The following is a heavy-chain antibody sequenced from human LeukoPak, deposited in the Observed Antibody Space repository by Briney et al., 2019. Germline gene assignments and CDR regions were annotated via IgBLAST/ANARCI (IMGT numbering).Heavy chain of an antibody. V-gene: IGHV4-39*01. CDR1: GGSVSSNTHC. D-gene: IGHD5-12*01. Sequence: SETLSLTCSVSGGSVSSNTHCWGWIRQPPGKGLEWIGSICYSGSTYYNSSLQSRVSMSVETSKNQFSLTLASVTAADTALYYCARHIGKWLPLAFDYWGQGTLVTVSS. CDR2: ICYSGST. J-gene: IGHJ4*02. CDR3: ARHIGKWLPLAFDY.